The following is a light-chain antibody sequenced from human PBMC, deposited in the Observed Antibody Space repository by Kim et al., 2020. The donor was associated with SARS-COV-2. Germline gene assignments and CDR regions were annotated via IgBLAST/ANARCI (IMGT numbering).Light chain of an antibody. V-gene: IGKV1-39*01. J-gene: IGKJ1*01. Sequence: ASVRDRVTITCRTSQHISNSLNWYQQKPGKAPTLLIYEASTLQSGVPSRFSGSGSGTDFTLTITSLQPEDSASYYCQQTFRTSWTFGQGTKVDIK. CDR1: QHISNS. CDR3: QQTFRTSWT. CDR2: EAS.